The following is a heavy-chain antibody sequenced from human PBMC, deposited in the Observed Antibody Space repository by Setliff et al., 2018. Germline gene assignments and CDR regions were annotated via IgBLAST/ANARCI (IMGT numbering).Heavy chain of an antibody. V-gene: IGHV5-51*01. D-gene: IGHD5-18*01. CDR3: ARRGYGGYIYGSFDS. Sequence: GESLKISCTGSGYSFITYWIGWVRQMPGKGQEWMGIIYPGDSDTRYSPSFQGQVTISADKSITTAYLQWSSLKASDSGKYYCARRGYGGYIYGSFDSWGQGTLVTVS. CDR2: IYPGDSDT. CDR1: GYSFITYW. J-gene: IGHJ5*01.